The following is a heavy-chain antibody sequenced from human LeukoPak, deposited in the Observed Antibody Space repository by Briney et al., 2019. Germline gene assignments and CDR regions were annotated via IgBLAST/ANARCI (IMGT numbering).Heavy chain of an antibody. CDR2: INHSGST. CDR1: GGSFSGYY. J-gene: IGHJ5*02. Sequence: SESLSLTCAVYGGSFSGYYWSWIRQPPGKGLEWIGEINHSGSTNYNPSLKGRVTISVDTSKNQVSLKLSSVTAADTAVYYCARKGVAAARHNWFDPWGQGRLVTVSS. D-gene: IGHD6-13*01. CDR3: ARKGVAAARHNWFDP. V-gene: IGHV4-34*01.